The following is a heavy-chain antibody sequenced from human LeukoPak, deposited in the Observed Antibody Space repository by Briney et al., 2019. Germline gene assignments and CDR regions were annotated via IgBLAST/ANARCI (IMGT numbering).Heavy chain of an antibody. Sequence: GESLKISCEGSGYSFISYWIGWVRQMPGKGLEWMGIIYPGDSDTRYSPSFQGQVTISADKSTSTAYLQWSGLKASDSAMYYCARHGTGSCSGGSCYHQDYWGQGTLVTVSS. CDR1: GYSFISYW. CDR3: ARHGTGSCSGGSCYHQDY. CDR2: IYPGDSDT. D-gene: IGHD2-15*01. J-gene: IGHJ4*02. V-gene: IGHV5-51*01.